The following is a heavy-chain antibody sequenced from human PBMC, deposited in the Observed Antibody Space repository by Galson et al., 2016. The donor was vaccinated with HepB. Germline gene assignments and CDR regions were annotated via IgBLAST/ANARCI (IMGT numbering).Heavy chain of an antibody. Sequence: SVKVSCKVSGTTLSELSMHWVRQAPGKGLEWMGGFDPELAKTVYAQKFQGRVTMTDDTSTDTAYMELSSLTSEDTAVYYCATGRDNWSAGLFDYWGQGTLVTVSS. V-gene: IGHV1-24*01. D-gene: IGHD1-20*01. CDR1: GTTLSELS. CDR2: FDPELAKT. J-gene: IGHJ4*02. CDR3: ATGRDNWSAGLFDY.